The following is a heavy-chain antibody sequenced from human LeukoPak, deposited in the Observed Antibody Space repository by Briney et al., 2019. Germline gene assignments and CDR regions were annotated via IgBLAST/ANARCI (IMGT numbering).Heavy chain of an antibody. CDR2: TNSNGRST. V-gene: IGHV3-74*01. CDR1: GFTFSTHW. Sequence: PGGSLRLSCAASGFTFSTHWMHWVRQAPGKGLVWVSGTNSNGRSTSYADSVKGRFTMSRDNAKNTLYLQMDSLRAEDTAVYYCAKVGSGSYYYGSGSSHHFDYWGQGTLVTVSS. J-gene: IGHJ4*02. CDR3: AKVGSGSYYYGSGSSHHFDY. D-gene: IGHD3-10*01.